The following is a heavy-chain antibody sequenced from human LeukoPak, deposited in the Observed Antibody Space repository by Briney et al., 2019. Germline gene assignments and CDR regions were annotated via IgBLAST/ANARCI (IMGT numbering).Heavy chain of an antibody. V-gene: IGHV1-2*02. CDR2: INPNSGGT. CDR3: AREMGGAGNSYYYYYMDV. D-gene: IGHD6-13*01. J-gene: IGHJ6*03. CDR1: GYTFTGYY. Sequence: ASVKVSCKASGYTFTGYYMHWVRQAPGQGLEWMGWINPNSGGTNYAQKFQGRVTMTRDTSISTAYMELSRLRSDDTAVYYCAREMGGAGNSYYYYYMDVWGKGTTVTISS.